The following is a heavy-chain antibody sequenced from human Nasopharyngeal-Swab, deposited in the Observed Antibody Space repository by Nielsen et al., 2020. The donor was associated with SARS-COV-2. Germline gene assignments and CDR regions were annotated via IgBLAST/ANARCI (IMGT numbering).Heavy chain of an antibody. Sequence: ASVKVSCKASGYTFTSYGISWVRQAPGQGLEWMGWISAYNGNTNYAQKLQGRVTMTTDTSTSTAYMELRSLRSDDTAVYYCARDHGSSSLNYYYYYMDVWGKGTTVTVS. D-gene: IGHD6-6*01. V-gene: IGHV1-18*01. CDR3: ARDHGSSSLNYYYYYMDV. CDR1: GYTFTSYG. J-gene: IGHJ6*03. CDR2: ISAYNGNT.